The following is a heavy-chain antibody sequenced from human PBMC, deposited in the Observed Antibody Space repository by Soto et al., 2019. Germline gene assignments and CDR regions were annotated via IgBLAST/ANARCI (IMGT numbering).Heavy chain of an antibody. CDR1: GGSIDRSNYY. Sequence: SETLSLTCNVSGGSIDRSNYYWDWLRQPPGKGLEWIGTTYYNGNAYYNPSLRSRVSMSVDTPKNQFSLKLISVTAADTAVYYCARHFVAVVIKGWGYWGQGKLVTSPQ. CDR3: ARHFVAVVIKGWGY. J-gene: IGHJ4*02. V-gene: IGHV4-39*01. CDR2: TYYNGNA. D-gene: IGHD3-10*01.